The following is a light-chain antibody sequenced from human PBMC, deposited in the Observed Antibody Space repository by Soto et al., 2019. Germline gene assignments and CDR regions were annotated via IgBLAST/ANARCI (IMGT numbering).Light chain of an antibody. CDR3: SSYTSSSPLVV. V-gene: IGLV2-14*01. CDR2: DVS. CDR1: SSDVGGYNY. J-gene: IGLJ2*01. Sequence: QSALTQPASVSGSPGQSITISCTGTSSDVGGYNYVSWYQQHPGKAPKLMIYDVSNRPSGVSNRFSGSKSGNTASLTISGPQAEDEADYYCSSYTSSSPLVVFGGGTKVTVL.